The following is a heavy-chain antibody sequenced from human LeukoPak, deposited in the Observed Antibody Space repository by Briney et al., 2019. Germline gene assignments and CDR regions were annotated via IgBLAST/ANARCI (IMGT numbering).Heavy chain of an antibody. CDR2: ISSSRSTI. Sequence: GGSLRLSCAASGFTFSSYSMNWVRQAPGKGLEWVSYISSSRSTIYYADSVKGRFTISRDNAKNSLYLQMNSLRAEDTAVYYCAITPLRFLEWSDAFDIWGQGTMVTVSS. J-gene: IGHJ3*02. CDR3: AITPLRFLEWSDAFDI. CDR1: GFTFSSYS. V-gene: IGHV3-48*04. D-gene: IGHD3-3*01.